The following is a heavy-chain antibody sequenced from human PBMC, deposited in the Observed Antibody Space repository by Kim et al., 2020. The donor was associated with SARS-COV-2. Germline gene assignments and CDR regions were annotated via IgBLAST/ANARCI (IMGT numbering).Heavy chain of an antibody. CDR1: GFTFNSFG. D-gene: IGHD4-17*01. V-gene: IGHV3-48*04. J-gene: IGHJ6*01. Sequence: GGSLRLSCEASGFTFNSFGMNWVRQAPGKGLEWVSFISGSSDTRYYVDSVKGRFTVSRDNAKKSLYLRLNSLRVEDTGVYFCARAGSTMTPLSYGMDVWG. CDR2: ISGSSDTR. CDR3: ARAGSTMTPLSYGMDV.